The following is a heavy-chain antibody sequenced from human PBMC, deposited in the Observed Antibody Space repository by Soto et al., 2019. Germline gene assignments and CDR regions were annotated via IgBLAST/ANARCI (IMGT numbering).Heavy chain of an antibody. CDR3: ARDRLRTGVNDNYCYYSGMDV. J-gene: IGHJ6*02. Sequence: QVQLVQSGAEVKKPGSSVKVSCKASGGTFSSYAISWVRQAPGQGLEWMGGIIPIFGTANYAQKFQGRVTITADESTSTAYMELSSLRSEDTAVYYCARDRLRTGVNDNYCYYSGMDVWGQGTTVTVSS. CDR2: IIPIFGTA. V-gene: IGHV1-69*01. D-gene: IGHD1-1*01. CDR1: GGTFSSYA.